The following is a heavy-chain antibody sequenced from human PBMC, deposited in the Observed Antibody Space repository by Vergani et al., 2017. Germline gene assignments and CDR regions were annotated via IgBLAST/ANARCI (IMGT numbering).Heavy chain of an antibody. CDR1: GYTFRNYR. CDR3: AVSYTSGRPYAS. J-gene: IGHJ5*02. V-gene: IGHV1-69*13. CDR2: IIPVFGRP. D-gene: IGHD6-19*01. Sequence: QVQLVQSGAEVKKPGASVKVSCKASGYTFRNYRITWVRLAPGQGLEWMGRIIPVFGRPDYSQKFQGNVSIFADDTTNTAYLDLTSLRSEEPAIYYCAVSYTSGRPYASWGQGTRVTVSS.